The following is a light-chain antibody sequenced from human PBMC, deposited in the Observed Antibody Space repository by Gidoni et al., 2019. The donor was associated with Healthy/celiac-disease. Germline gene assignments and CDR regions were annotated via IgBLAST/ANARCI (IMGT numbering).Light chain of an antibody. CDR2: VAS. V-gene: IGKV3-20*01. CDR3: QQYGTSPYT. J-gene: IGKJ2*01. CDR1: QTISSSY. Sequence: EIVLTQSPGTLYLSPGERATLSCRASQTISSSYLAWYQQKPGQAPRHLIYVASTRATGIPDRISGSGSGTDFTLTFSRLEPEDFAVYYCQQYGTSPYTFGQXTKLEIK.